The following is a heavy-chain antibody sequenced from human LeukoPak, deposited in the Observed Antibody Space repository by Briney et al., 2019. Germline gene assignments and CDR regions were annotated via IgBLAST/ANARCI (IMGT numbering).Heavy chain of an antibody. CDR2: IYYSGST. CDR1: GGSISSYY. V-gene: IGHV4-59*08. Sequence: SETLSLTCTVSGGSISSYYWSWIRQPPGKGLEWIGYIYYSGSTNYNPSLKSRVTISVDTSKNQFSLKLSSVTAADTAVYYCARHGGGYSYYYYYYYMDVWGKGTTVTVSS. D-gene: IGHD4-23*01. CDR3: ARHGGGYSYYYYYYYMDV. J-gene: IGHJ6*03.